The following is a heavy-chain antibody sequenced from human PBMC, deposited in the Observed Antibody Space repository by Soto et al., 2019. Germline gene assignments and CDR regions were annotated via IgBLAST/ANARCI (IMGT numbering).Heavy chain of an antibody. D-gene: IGHD3-3*01. CDR3: ARGTCYDFWSGYSPPAYVMDV. CDR1: GYTFTSYD. V-gene: IGHV1-8*01. CDR2: MNPNSGNT. Sequence: ASVKVSCKASGYTFTSYDINWVRQATGQGLEWMGWMNPNSGNTGYAQKFQGRVTMTRNTSISTAYMELSSLRSEDTAVYYCARGTCYDFWSGYSPPAYVMDVWGQGTTVTLSS. J-gene: IGHJ6*02.